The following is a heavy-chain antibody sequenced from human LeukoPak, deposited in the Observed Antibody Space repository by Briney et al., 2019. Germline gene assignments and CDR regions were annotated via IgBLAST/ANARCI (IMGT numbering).Heavy chain of an antibody. Sequence: SETLSLTCTVSGGSISSSSYYWGWIRQPPGKGLEWIGSIYYSGSTYYNPSLKSRVTISVDTSKNQFSLKLSSVTAADTAVYYCARQIAVAGLGAFDIWGQGTMVTVSS. J-gene: IGHJ3*02. V-gene: IGHV4-39*07. CDR3: ARQIAVAGLGAFDI. D-gene: IGHD6-19*01. CDR2: IYYSGST. CDR1: GGSISSSSYY.